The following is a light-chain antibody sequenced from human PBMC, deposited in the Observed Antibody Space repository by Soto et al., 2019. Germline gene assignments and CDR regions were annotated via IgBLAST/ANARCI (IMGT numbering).Light chain of an antibody. CDR2: GAS. CDR1: QSVSRNN. Sequence: ETVLTQSPGTLSLSPGERATLSCRASQSVSRNNLVWYQQRPGQPPRLLIYGASSRATGIPDRFSGSGSGTDFTLTISRLEPEDFAVYYCQQYGSSPRTFGQGTKVDIK. J-gene: IGKJ1*01. CDR3: QQYGSSPRT. V-gene: IGKV3-20*01.